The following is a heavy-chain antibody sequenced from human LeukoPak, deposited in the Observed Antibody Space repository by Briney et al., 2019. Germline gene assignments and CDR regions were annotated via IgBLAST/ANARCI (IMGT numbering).Heavy chain of an antibody. V-gene: IGHV1-69*04. J-gene: IGHJ4*02. CDR2: IIPILGIA. D-gene: IGHD3-16*01. CDR3: AREEGVFDDYVWGNPYYFDY. Sequence: SVKVSCKASGGTFSSYAISWVRQAPGQGLEWMGRIIPILGIANYAQKFQGRVTITADKSTSTAYMELSSLRSEDTAVYYCAREEGVFDDYVWGNPYYFDYWGQGTLVTVSS. CDR1: GGTFSSYA.